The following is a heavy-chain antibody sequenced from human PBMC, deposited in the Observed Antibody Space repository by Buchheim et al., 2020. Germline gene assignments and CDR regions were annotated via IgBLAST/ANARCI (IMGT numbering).Heavy chain of an antibody. CDR3: ATGPHYPSGSY. CDR2: ISASGGRT. J-gene: IGHJ1*01. Sequence: EVFLVESGGHLVQPGGSLRLSCAASGFPFGGYEMNWVRQAPGKGLECIAYISASGGRTYYVDSVRGRFTISRDNAKNSLYLQMSSLRVEDTAVYYCATGPHYPSGSYWGRGTL. V-gene: IGHV3-48*03. CDR1: GFPFGGYE. D-gene: IGHD3-10*01.